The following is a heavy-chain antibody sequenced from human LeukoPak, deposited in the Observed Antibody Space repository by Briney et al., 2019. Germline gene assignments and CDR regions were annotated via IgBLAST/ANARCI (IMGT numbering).Heavy chain of an antibody. V-gene: IGHV4-4*07. CDR1: GGSISIYC. CDR3: ARYSSSWYGPGHTHFDY. J-gene: IGHJ4*02. Sequence: PSETLSLTCSVSGGSISIYCWSWIRQPAGKGLEWIGRIYTSGSTNYNPSLKSRVTMSVDTSKNQFSLKLSSVTAADTAVYYCARYSSSWYGPGHTHFDYWGQGTLVTVSS. CDR2: IYTSGST. D-gene: IGHD6-13*01.